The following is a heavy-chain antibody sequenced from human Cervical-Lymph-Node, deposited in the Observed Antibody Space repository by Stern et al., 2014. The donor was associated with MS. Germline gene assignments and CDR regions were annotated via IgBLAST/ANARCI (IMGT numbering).Heavy chain of an antibody. CDR1: GFSLRTSGMY. V-gene: IGHV2-70*20. J-gene: IGHJ4*02. CDR2: IDGDGDR. CDR3: ARIKGGADGTGVDY. D-gene: IGHD1/OR15-1a*01. Sequence: VTLKESGPALVKPTQTLTLTCTFSGFSLRTSGMYVSWVRQSPGKALEWLALIDGDGDRYSATSLKARLSISKVTSKNQVILTMTNMDPVDTGTYYCARIKGGADGTGVDYWGQGTLVTVSS.